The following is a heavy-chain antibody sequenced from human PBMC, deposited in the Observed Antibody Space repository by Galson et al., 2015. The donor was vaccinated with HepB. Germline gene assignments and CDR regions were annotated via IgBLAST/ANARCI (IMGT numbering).Heavy chain of an antibody. CDR3: ARGDSSNWLSAHWFDP. J-gene: IGHJ5*02. V-gene: IGHV1-2*02. Sequence: SVKVSCKASGYTFTGYYMHWVRQAPGQGLEWMGWINPNSGGTNYAQKFQGRVTMTRDTSISTAYMELSRLRSDDTAVYYCARGDSSNWLSAHWFDPWGQGTLVTVSS. CDR2: INPNSGGT. D-gene: IGHD6-13*01. CDR1: GYTFTGYY.